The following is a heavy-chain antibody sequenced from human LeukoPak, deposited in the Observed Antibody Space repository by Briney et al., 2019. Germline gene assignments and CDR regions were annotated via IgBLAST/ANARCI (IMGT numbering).Heavy chain of an antibody. CDR3: ARDRGQQLFHWFDP. J-gene: IGHJ5*02. CDR1: GFTFSSYW. D-gene: IGHD6-13*01. CDR2: INSDGSST. V-gene: IGHV3-74*01. Sequence: GGSLRLSCAASGFTFSSYWMHWVRQAPGKGLVWVSRINSDGSSTSYADSVKGRFIISRDNAKNTLYLQMNSLRAEDTAVYYCARDRGQQLFHWFDPWGQGTLVTVSS.